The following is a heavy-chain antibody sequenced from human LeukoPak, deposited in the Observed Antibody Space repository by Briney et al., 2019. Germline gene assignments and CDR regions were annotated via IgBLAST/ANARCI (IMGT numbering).Heavy chain of an antibody. V-gene: IGHV4-4*07. CDR2: IYTSGGT. D-gene: IGHD1-26*01. J-gene: IGHJ4*02. CDR3: ARVGATASFDY. Sequence: SETLSLTCNVSGGSISSYYWSWIRQPAGKGLEWIGLIYTSGGTNYNPSLKNRVTMSVDTSKNQFSLKLSSVTAADTAVYYCARVGATASFDYWGQGTLVTVSS. CDR1: GGSISSYY.